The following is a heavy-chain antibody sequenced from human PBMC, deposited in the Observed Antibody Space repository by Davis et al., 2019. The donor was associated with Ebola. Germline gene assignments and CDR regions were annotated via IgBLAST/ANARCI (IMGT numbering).Heavy chain of an antibody. Sequence: GGSLRLSCAASGFTVSSNYMSWVRQAPGKGLEWVSSISSSSSYIYYADSVKGRFTISRDNAKNSLYLQMNSLRAEDTAVYYCARGHHSSGWQGSLDYWGQGTLVTVSS. CDR2: ISSSSSYI. D-gene: IGHD6-19*01. CDR1: GFTVSSNY. V-gene: IGHV3-21*01. J-gene: IGHJ4*02. CDR3: ARGHHSSGWQGSLDY.